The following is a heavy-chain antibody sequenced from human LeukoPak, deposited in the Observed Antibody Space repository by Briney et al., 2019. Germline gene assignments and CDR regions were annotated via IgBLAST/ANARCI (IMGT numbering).Heavy chain of an antibody. CDR2: MHSSGST. J-gene: IGHJ4*02. CDR1: GGSISSYY. D-gene: IGHD3-10*01. V-gene: IGHV4-4*07. Sequence: PSETLSPTCTVSGGSISSYYWSWIRQPAGKGLEWIGRMHSSGSTNYNPSIKSRVTMSLDTSKNQFSLKVDSVTAADTAMYYCAREAVHYGSGSHDYWGQGTLVAVSS. CDR3: AREAVHYGSGSHDY.